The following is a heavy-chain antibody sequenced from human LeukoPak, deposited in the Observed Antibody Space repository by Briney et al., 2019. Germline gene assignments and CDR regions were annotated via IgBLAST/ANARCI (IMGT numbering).Heavy chain of an antibody. D-gene: IGHD6-13*01. Sequence: ASVKFSCKASGYTFTSYYMHWVRQAPGQGLEWMGIINPSGGSTSHAQKFQGRVTMTRDTSTSTVYMELSSLRSEDTAVYYCARVSAAAGIFDYWGQGTQVTVSS. CDR2: INPSGGST. J-gene: IGHJ4*02. V-gene: IGHV1-46*01. CDR1: GYTFTSYY. CDR3: ARVSAAAGIFDY.